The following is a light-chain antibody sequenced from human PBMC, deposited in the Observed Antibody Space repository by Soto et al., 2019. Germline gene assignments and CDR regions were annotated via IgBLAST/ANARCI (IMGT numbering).Light chain of an antibody. CDR3: QPSYRTPYT. J-gene: IGKJ2*01. CDR1: QGISSY. CDR2: DAS. V-gene: IGKV1-39*01. Sequence: DIQMTQSPSSLSASVGDRVTITCRASQGISSYLVWYQQRQGRAPKLLIYDASSLLSGVPSRFSGSGSGTDFTLTISNLQPEDFATYYCQPSYRTPYTFGQGTKLE.